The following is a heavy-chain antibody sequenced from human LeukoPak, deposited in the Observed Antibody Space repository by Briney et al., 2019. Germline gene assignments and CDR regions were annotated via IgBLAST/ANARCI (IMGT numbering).Heavy chain of an antibody. CDR3: ARVAPYGSGIRTYYFDY. D-gene: IGHD3-10*01. CDR1: GGSLSSGGYC. CDR2: IYYSGST. J-gene: IGHJ4*02. V-gene: IGHV4-61*08. Sequence: SETLSLTCAVSGGSLSSGGYCWSWIRQPPGRGLEGIGYIYYSGSTNYNPPLKSRVTISVDTSKNQFSLKLSSVTAADTAVYYCARVAPYGSGIRTYYFDYWGQGTLVTVSS.